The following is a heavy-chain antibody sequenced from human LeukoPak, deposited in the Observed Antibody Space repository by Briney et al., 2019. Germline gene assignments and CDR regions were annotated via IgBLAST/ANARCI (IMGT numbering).Heavy chain of an antibody. D-gene: IGHD6-19*01. CDR2: ISGSGGST. V-gene: IGHV3-23*01. J-gene: IGHJ1*01. CDR1: GFTFSNYA. CDR3: AKDGDIAVAGTTAEYFQH. Sequence: GGSLRLSCAASGFTFSNYAMSWVRQAPGKGLEWVSAISGSGGSTYYADSVKGRFTISRDNSKNTLYLQMNSLRAEDTAVYYCAKDGDIAVAGTTAEYFQHWGQGTQVTVSS.